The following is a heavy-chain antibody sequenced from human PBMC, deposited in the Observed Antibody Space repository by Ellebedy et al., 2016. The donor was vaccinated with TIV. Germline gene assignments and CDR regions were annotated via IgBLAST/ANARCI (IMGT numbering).Heavy chain of an antibody. CDR1: GFTSNTYA. Sequence: PGGSLRLSCAASGFTSNTYAMHWVRQAPGKGLEWVAVISYDGNSKYYADSVTGRFTISRDNSMPTLYLEMNSLRAEDTAVYYCARDLDKSSGWYGGAAYWGQGTLVTVSS. CDR3: ARDLDKSSGWYGGAAY. J-gene: IGHJ4*02. V-gene: IGHV3-30-3*01. CDR2: ISYDGNSK. D-gene: IGHD6-19*01.